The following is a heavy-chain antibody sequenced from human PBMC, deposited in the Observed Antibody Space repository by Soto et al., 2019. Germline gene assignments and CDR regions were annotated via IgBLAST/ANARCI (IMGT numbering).Heavy chain of an antibody. CDR1: GGSFSGYY. V-gene: IGHV4-34*01. D-gene: IGHD3-16*02. CDR2: INHSGST. CDR3: ARAIMITFGGVIATTPITNWFDP. Sequence: SETLSLTCAVYGGSFSGYYWSWIRQPPGKGLEWIGEINHSGSTNYNPSLKSRVTISVDTSKNQFSLKLSSVTAADMAVYYCARAIMITFGGVIATTPITNWFDPWGQGTLVTVSS. J-gene: IGHJ5*02.